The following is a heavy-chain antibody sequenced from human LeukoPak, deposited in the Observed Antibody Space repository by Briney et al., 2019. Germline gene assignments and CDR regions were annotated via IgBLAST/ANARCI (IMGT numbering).Heavy chain of an antibody. J-gene: IGHJ3*02. CDR3: ARGDKYGGNSVTFDI. CDR1: GFTFSSYE. CDR2: ISSSGSTI. D-gene: IGHD4-23*01. V-gene: IGHV3-48*03. Sequence: TGGSLRLSCAASGFTFSSYEMNWVRQAPGKGLEWVSYISSSGSTIYYADSVKGRFTISRDNVKNSLYLQMSSLRVEDTAVYYCARGDKYGGNSVTFDIWGQGTMVTVSS.